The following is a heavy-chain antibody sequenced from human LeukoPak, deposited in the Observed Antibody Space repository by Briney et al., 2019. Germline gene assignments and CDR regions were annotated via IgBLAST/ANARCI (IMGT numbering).Heavy chain of an antibody. CDR2: IYHSGST. Sequence: SETLSLTCAVSGGSISSGGYSWSWIRQPPGKGLEWIGYIYHSGSTYYNPSLKSRVTISVDRSKNQFSLTLSSVTAADTAVYYCARVQVGASYFDYWGQGTLVTVSS. CDR1: GGSISSGGYS. V-gene: IGHV4-30-2*01. CDR3: ARVQVGASYFDY. D-gene: IGHD1-26*01. J-gene: IGHJ4*02.